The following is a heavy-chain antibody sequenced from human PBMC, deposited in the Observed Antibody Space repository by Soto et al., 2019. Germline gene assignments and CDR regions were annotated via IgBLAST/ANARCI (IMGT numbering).Heavy chain of an antibody. CDR2: IYHSGST. CDR1: GCSISSSNR. Sequence: SETLSLTCAVSGCSISSSNRWSWVRQPPGKGLEWIGEIYHSGSTNYNPSLKSRVTISVDKSKNQFSLRVTSVTTADTAVYYCAREPRQGDRIYYFDSWGRGTLVTVSS. D-gene: IGHD2-21*01. V-gene: IGHV4-4*02. CDR3: AREPRQGDRIYYFDS. J-gene: IGHJ4*02.